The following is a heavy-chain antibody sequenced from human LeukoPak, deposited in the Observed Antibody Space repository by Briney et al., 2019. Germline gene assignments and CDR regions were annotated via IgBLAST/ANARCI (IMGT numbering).Heavy chain of an antibody. Sequence: GGSLRLSCVASGFPFSSYWMTWVRQAPAKGLEWVANIKQDGSKKSYVDSVKGPFTISRDNAKNSLYLQMNSLRVEDTAIYYCTRVGYIDEGIDYWGQGTLVTVSS. CDR3: TRVGYIDEGIDY. CDR1: GFPFSSYW. V-gene: IGHV3-7*04. J-gene: IGHJ4*02. D-gene: IGHD5-24*01. CDR2: IKQDGSKK.